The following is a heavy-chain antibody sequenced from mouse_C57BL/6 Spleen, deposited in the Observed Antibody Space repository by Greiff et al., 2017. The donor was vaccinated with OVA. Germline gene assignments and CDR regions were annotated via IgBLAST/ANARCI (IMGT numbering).Heavy chain of an antibody. CDR1: GYTFTDYE. CDR2: IDPETGGT. CDR3: TLTGTRSGGFAY. J-gene: IGHJ3*01. Sequence: QVQLQQSGAELVRPGASVTLSCKASGYTFTDYEMHWVKQTPVHGLEWIGAIDPETGGTAYNQKFKGKAILTADKSSSTAYMELRSLTSEDSAVYYCTLTGTRSGGFAYWGQGTLVTVSA. V-gene: IGHV1-15*01. D-gene: IGHD4-1*01.